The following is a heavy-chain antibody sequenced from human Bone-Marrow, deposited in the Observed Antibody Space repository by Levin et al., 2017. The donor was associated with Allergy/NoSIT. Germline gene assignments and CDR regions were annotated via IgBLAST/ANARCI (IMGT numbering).Heavy chain of an antibody. J-gene: IGHJ4*02. Sequence: SQTLSLTCAVSGDSVSGGTYSWSWIRQPPGKRLEWIGYLFYSGSTNYNPSLNNRVTISVDASKNQFSLSLSSVTAADTAVYYCARGQLVFDYWGQGTLVTVSS. CDR1: GDSVSGGTYS. CDR2: LFYSGST. CDR3: ARGQLVFDY. V-gene: IGHV4-61*01. D-gene: IGHD6-6*01.